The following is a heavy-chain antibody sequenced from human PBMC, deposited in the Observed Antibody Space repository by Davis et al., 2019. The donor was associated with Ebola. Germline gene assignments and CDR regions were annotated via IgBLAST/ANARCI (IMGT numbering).Heavy chain of an antibody. CDR2: IYYSGTT. V-gene: IGHV4-30-4*01. Sequence: MPSETLSLTCTVSGGSISNGDYYWTWFRQPPGKGLEWIGFIYYSGTTYYNPSLKSRLTISIDTSKTQFSLKFSSLTSADTAVYYLASLGYSNRESKYWGLGTLVTVSS. J-gene: IGHJ4*02. CDR1: GGSISNGDYY. D-gene: IGHD3-22*01. CDR3: ASLGYSNRESKY.